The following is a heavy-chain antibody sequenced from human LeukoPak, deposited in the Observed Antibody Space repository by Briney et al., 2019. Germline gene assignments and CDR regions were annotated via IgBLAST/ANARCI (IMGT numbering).Heavy chain of an antibody. Sequence: ASVKVSCTASGYTFTSYYMHWVRQAPGQGLEWMGIINPSGGSTSYAQKFQGRVTMTRDMSTSTVYMELSSLRSEDTAVYYCARHLTTQTPGIAAAPKPYYMDVWGKGTTVTVSS. CDR3: ARHLTTQTPGIAAAPKPYYMDV. V-gene: IGHV1-46*01. CDR1: GYTFTSYY. CDR2: INPSGGST. D-gene: IGHD6-13*01. J-gene: IGHJ6*03.